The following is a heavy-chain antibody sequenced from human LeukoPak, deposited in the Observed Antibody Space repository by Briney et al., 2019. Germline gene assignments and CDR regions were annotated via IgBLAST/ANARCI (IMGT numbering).Heavy chain of an antibody. CDR1: GFTFSNAW. CDR3: TTGSSSWYRPAFDI. CDR2: IKSKTDGGTT. J-gene: IGHJ3*02. V-gene: IGHV3-15*01. Sequence: GGSLRLSCAASGFTFSNAWMSWVRQAPGKGLEWVGRIKSKTDGGTTDYAAPMKGRFTISRDDSKNTLYLQMNSLKTEDTAVYYCTTGSSSWYRPAFDIWGQGTMVTVSS. D-gene: IGHD6-13*01.